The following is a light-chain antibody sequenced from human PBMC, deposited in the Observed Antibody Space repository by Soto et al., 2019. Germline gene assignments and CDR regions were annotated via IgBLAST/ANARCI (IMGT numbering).Light chain of an antibody. V-gene: IGKV3-20*01. CDR1: QSVSNNY. Sequence: ESVLTQSPGTLSVSPGERATLSCRASQSVSNNYLAWYQQKPGQAPRLLISDVSSSATGIPDRFSGSGSGTDFTLIISRLKLEDSAVYYCQQYCGSPPQTFGQGTKVEIK. CDR2: DVS. J-gene: IGKJ1*01. CDR3: QQYCGSPPQT.